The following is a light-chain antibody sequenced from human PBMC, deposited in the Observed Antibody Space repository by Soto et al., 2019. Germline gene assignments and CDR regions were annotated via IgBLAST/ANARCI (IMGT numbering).Light chain of an antibody. J-gene: IGKJ5*01. V-gene: IGKV3-11*01. CDR1: QSVSSY. Sequence: EIVLTQSPATLSLSPGERATLSCRASQSVSSYLAWYQQKPGQAPRLLIYDASNRATGIPARFSGSGSGTDFTLTISSLEPEDFAVYDCQPRSNWPPITFGQGTRLEIK. CDR2: DAS. CDR3: QPRSNWPPIT.